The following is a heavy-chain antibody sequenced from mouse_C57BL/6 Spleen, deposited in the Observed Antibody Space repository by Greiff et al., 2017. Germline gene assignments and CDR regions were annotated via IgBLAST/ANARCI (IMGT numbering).Heavy chain of an antibody. CDR3: TRDNYYGSSRFDY. CDR1: GYTFTDYE. D-gene: IGHD1-1*01. V-gene: IGHV1-15*01. Sequence: QVHVKQSGAELVRPGASVTLSCKASGYTFTDYEMHWVKQTPVHGLEWIGAIDPETGGTAYNQKFKGKAILTADKSSSTAYMGLRSLTSEDSAVYYFTRDNYYGSSRFDYWGQGTTLTVSS. CDR2: IDPETGGT. J-gene: IGHJ2*01.